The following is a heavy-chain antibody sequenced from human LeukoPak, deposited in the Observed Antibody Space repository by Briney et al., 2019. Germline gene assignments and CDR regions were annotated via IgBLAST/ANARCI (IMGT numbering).Heavy chain of an antibody. CDR1: GGPISISNYY. J-gene: IGHJ4*02. Sequence: SETLSLTCTVSGGPISISNYYWGWIRQPPGKGLEWIGGIYNSGSTYYNPSLKCGVTISVDTSKNQYSLKLRFVTAADTAVYYCARRPFITMVRGVTYYFDYWGQGTLVTVSS. V-gene: IGHV4-39*01. CDR2: IYNSGST. CDR3: ARRPFITMVRGVTYYFDY. D-gene: IGHD3-10*01.